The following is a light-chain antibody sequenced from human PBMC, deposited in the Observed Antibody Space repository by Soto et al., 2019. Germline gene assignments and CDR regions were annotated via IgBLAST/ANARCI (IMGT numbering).Light chain of an antibody. CDR3: QSFDINVLALI. CDR2: SNT. Sequence: QSVLTQPPSVSGAPGLRVTISCTGSNSNIGAGFGVQWDQQFPRTAPRLLIYSNTNRPSGVPDRFSASKSGTSASLAITGLRAEDEADYYCQSFDINVLALIFGVGTKLTVL. V-gene: IGLV1-40*01. CDR1: NSNIGAGFG. J-gene: IGLJ2*01.